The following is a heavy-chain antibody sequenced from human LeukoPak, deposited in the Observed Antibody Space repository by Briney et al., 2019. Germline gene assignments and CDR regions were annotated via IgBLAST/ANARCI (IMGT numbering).Heavy chain of an antibody. D-gene: IGHD6-6*01. CDR3: TSHEYSSLPFDY. Sequence: GGSLRLSCAASGFTVSNAWMSWVRQAPGKGLEWVGRIKSKTDGGTTDYAAPVEGRFTISRDDSKNTLYLQMNSLKTEDTAVFYCTSHEYSSLPFDYWGQGTLVTVSS. V-gene: IGHV3-15*01. CDR1: GFTVSNAW. CDR2: IKSKTDGGTT. J-gene: IGHJ4*02.